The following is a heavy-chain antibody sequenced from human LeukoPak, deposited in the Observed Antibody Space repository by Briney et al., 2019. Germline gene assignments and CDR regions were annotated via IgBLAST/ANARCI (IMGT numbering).Heavy chain of an antibody. Sequence: SETLSLTCTVSGGSISSSSYYWGWIRQPPGKGLEWIGSIYYSGSTYYNPSLKSRVTISVDTSKNQFSLKLSSVTAADTTVYYCARDRREDYDFWSGYDNWFDPWGQGTLVTVSS. D-gene: IGHD3-3*01. CDR2: IYYSGST. CDR1: GGSISSSSYY. CDR3: ARDRREDYDFWSGYDNWFDP. V-gene: IGHV4-39*07. J-gene: IGHJ5*02.